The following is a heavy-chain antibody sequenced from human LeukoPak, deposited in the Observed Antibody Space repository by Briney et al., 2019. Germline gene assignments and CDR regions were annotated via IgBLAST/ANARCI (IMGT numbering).Heavy chain of an antibody. Sequence: SQTLSLTCTVSGGSISSGDYYWSWIRQPPGKGLGWIGYIYYSGSTYYNPSLKSRVTISVDTSKTQFSLKLRVVTAADTAVYYCARAELGEYGSGSNPFAYWGQGTLVTVSS. CDR3: ARAELGEYGSGSNPFAY. CDR2: IYYSGST. CDR1: GGSISSGDYY. J-gene: IGHJ4*02. V-gene: IGHV4-30-4*01. D-gene: IGHD3-10*01.